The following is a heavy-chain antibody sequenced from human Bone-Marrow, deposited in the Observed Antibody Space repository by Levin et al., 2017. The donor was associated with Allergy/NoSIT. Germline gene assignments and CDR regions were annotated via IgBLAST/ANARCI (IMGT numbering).Heavy chain of an antibody. Sequence: SETLSLTCSVFGDSISRGDYWWTWVRQRPGGGLEWIGYIYKNAVTYYNPSLKSRLSISLDGPRTQFSLELSSSTAADTAVYYCARAHYTDTSVGGDLDLWGRGILVTVSS. V-gene: IGHV4-31*03. CDR2: IYKNAVT. CDR3: ARAHYTDTSVGGDLDL. D-gene: IGHD3-3*01. J-gene: IGHJ4*02. CDR1: GDSISRGDYW.